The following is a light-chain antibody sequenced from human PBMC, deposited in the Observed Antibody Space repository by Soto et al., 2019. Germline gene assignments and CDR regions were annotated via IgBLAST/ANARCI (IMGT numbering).Light chain of an antibody. J-gene: IGKJ5*01. CDR3: QQYNNWIT. V-gene: IGKV3-15*01. CDR2: AAS. Sequence: EIVMTQSPATLSVSPGERAILSCRASQSISINLARYQQKPGQAPRLLIYAASNRATGVPARFSGSWSGTEFTLTISSLQSEDFAVYYCQQYNNWITFGQGTRLEIK. CDR1: QSISIN.